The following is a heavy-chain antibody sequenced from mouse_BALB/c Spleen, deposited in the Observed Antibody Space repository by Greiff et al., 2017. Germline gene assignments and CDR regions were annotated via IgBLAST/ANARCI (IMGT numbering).Heavy chain of an antibody. V-gene: IGHV1-15*01. CDR2: IDPETGGT. J-gene: IGHJ4*01. CDR1: GYTFTDYE. D-gene: IGHD2-3*01. CDR3: TLDGYSHYYAMDY. Sequence: LQESGAELVRPGASVTLSCKASGYTFTDYEMHWVKQTPVHGLEWIGAIDPETGGTAYNQKFKGKATLTADKSSSTAYMELRSLTSEDSAVYYCTLDGYSHYYAMDYWGQGTSVTVSS.